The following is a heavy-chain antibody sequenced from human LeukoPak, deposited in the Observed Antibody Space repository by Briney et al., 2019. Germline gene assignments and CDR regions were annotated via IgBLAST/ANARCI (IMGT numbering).Heavy chain of an antibody. CDR3: AKPGFTMIVF. V-gene: IGHV3-23*01. J-gene: IGHJ4*02. CDR2: ISGSGGTT. D-gene: IGHD3-22*01. Sequence: QSGGSLRLSCAASGFTFSSYWMHWVRQAPGKGLEWVSGISGSGGTTYHADSVKGRFTISRDNSNNTLYLQMNSLRAEDTAVYYRAKPGFTMIVFWGQGTLVTVSS. CDR1: GFTFSSYW.